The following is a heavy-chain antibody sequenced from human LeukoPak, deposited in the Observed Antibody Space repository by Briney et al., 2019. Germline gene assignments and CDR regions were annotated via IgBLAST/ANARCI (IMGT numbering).Heavy chain of an antibody. V-gene: IGHV4-61*02. CDR2: IYTSGST. CDR1: GGSISSGSYY. Sequence: SQTLSLTCTVSGGSISSGSYYWSWIRQPAGKGLEWIGRIYTSGSTNYNPSLKSRVTISVDTSKNQFSLKLSSVTAADTAVYYCAREGPKFGIVPGAFDIWGQGTMVTVSS. D-gene: IGHD2-8*01. J-gene: IGHJ3*02. CDR3: AREGPKFGIVPGAFDI.